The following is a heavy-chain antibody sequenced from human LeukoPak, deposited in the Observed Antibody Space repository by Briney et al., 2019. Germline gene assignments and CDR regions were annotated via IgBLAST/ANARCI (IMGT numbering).Heavy chain of an antibody. CDR2: IKQDGSQK. Sequence: GGSLRPSCAASGFTFSSYWMSWVRQAPGKGLEWVANIKQDGSQKYYVDSVKGRFSISRDNAKNSLYLQMNSLRADDTALYYCARVGEDVEMTPIPLDYRGQGTLVTVSS. V-gene: IGHV3-7*01. J-gene: IGHJ4*02. CDR3: ARVGEDVEMTPIPLDY. CDR1: GFTFSSYW. D-gene: IGHD5-24*01.